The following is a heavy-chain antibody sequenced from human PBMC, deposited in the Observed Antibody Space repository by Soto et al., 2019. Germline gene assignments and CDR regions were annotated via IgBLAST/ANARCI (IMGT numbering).Heavy chain of an antibody. CDR2: MYNGETT. Sequence: SEPLSLTCSCSGGSMRGYHWRLIRHAPGNGLGVIGYMYNGETTDYSPAPSLKGRVTVSADTSKNQFFLNLRSVTAADTAVYYCARGGLSPPPVVYPYYGMDVWGQGTTVTVSS. CDR3: ARGGLSPPPVVYPYYGMDV. CDR1: GGSMRGYH. D-gene: IGHD3-16*02. J-gene: IGHJ6*02. V-gene: IGHV4-59*01.